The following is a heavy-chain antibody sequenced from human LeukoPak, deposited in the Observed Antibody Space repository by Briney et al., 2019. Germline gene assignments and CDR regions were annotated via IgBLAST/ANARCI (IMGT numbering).Heavy chain of an antibody. J-gene: IGHJ5*02. CDR1: GGSFSGYY. Sequence: SETLSLTCAVSGGSFSGYYWSWIRQPPGKGLEWIGVINHSGSTNYNPSLKSRVTISVDTSKNQFSLKLSSVTAADTAVYYCARGLGYCSGGSCYSFRYNWFDPWGQGTLVTVSS. D-gene: IGHD2-15*01. CDR3: ARGLGYCSGGSCYSFRYNWFDP. CDR2: INHSGST. V-gene: IGHV4-34*01.